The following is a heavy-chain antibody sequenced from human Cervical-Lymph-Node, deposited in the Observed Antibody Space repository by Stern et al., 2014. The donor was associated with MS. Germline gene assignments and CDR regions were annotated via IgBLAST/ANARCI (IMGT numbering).Heavy chain of an antibody. CDR2: IFPGGSDI. CDR1: GYTFTSYW. V-gene: IGHV5-51*01. CDR3: ARQRYFDY. Sequence: EVQLVESGPEVKRPGESLKISCQASGYTFTSYWIGGGRQMPGKGLEGIAIIFPGGSDIRYSPSFQAQVTISADKSSSPAYLQWNNLKASDTAIYYCARQRYFDYWGQGTLVTVSS. J-gene: IGHJ4*02.